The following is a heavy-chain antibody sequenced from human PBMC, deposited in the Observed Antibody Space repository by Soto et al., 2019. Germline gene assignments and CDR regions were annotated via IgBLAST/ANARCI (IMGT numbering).Heavy chain of an antibody. CDR1: GFTFNTYT. Sequence: EVQLLESGGPLVQPGGSLRLSCAASGFTFNTYTMNWVRQAPGKGLEWVSGILGGNSGTYYADSVKGRFTISTDNSKNILFLQMNSLRDEDTAIYYCAKAGHPDGIWTFDFWGRGTLVTVSS. CDR2: ILGGNSGT. J-gene: IGHJ4*02. V-gene: IGHV3-23*01. D-gene: IGHD2-15*01. CDR3: AKAGHPDGIWTFDF.